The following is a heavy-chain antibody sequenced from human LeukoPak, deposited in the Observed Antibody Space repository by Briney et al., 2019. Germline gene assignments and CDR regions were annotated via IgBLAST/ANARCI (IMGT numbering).Heavy chain of an antibody. Sequence: PGGSLRLSCAASGFTFSSYTMNWVRQAPGKGPEWVSSISRSSSYIYYADSMKGRFTISRDNAKNSLDLQMHSLRAEDTAVYYCARGSTVVRGVFPAGDYWGQGTRVTVSS. CDR1: GFTFSSYT. V-gene: IGHV3-21*01. CDR3: ARGSTVVRGVFPAGDY. J-gene: IGHJ4*02. CDR2: ISRSSSYI. D-gene: IGHD3-10*01.